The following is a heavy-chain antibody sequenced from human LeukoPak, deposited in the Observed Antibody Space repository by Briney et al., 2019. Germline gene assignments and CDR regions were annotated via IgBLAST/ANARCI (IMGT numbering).Heavy chain of an antibody. CDR1: GGTFSSYA. D-gene: IGHD6-19*01. V-gene: IGHV1-69*13. CDR2: IIPIFATA. Sequence: ASVKVSCKASGGTFSSYAISWVRQAPGQGLEWMGGIIPIFATANYAQKFQGRVTITADESTSTAYMELSSLRSEDTAVYYCARDDSLGSGENYYYYMDVWGKGTTVTISS. CDR3: ARDDSLGSGENYYYYMDV. J-gene: IGHJ6*03.